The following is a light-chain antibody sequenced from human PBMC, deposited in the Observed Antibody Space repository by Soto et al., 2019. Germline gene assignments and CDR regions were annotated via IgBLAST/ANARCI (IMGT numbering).Light chain of an antibody. Sequence: QSALTQPPSASGSPGQSVTISCTGTSSDVGGYNYVSWYQQHPGKAPKLLIYEVNKRPSGVPDRFSGSKSGNTASLTVSGLQAEDEAEYYCSSYAGSTIFYVFGTGTKLTVL. J-gene: IGLJ1*01. CDR2: EVN. CDR1: SSDVGGYNY. V-gene: IGLV2-8*01. CDR3: SSYAGSTIFYV.